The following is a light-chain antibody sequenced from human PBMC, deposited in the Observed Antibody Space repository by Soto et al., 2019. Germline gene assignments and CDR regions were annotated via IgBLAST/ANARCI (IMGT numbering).Light chain of an antibody. V-gene: IGLV2-8*01. CDR2: EVS. Sequence: QSVLTQPPAASGSPGPSVPISCTGTSSDVGGYNYVSWYQQHPGKAPKLMIYEVSKRPSGVPDRFSGSKSGNTASLTVSGLQAEDEADYYCSSYAGSHVVFGGGTKVTVL. J-gene: IGLJ2*01. CDR1: SSDVGGYNY. CDR3: SSYAGSHVV.